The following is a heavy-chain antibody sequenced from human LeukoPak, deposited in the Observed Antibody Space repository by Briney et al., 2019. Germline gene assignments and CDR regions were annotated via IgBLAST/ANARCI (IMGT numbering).Heavy chain of an antibody. V-gene: IGHV4-34*01. J-gene: IGHJ4*02. CDR2: INHSGST. Sequence: PSETLSVTCAVYGGSFSGYYWSWIRQPPGKGLEWIGEINHSGSTNYNPSLKSRVTISVDTSKNQFSLKLSSVTAADTAVYYCARVRYDILLGTGDFDYWGQGTLVTVSS. CDR1: GGSFSGYY. D-gene: IGHD3-9*01. CDR3: ARVRYDILLGTGDFDY.